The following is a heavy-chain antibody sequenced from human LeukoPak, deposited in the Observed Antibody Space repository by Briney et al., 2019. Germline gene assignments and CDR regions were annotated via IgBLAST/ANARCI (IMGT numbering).Heavy chain of an antibody. V-gene: IGHV7-4-1*02. D-gene: IGHD5-18*01. CDR1: GYTFTSYA. J-gene: IGHJ6*03. Sequence: ASVKVSCKASGYTFTSYAMNWVRQAPGQGLECMGWINTNTGNPTYAQGFTGRFVFSLDTSVSTAYLQISSLKAEDTAVYYCARNRIQLWSGYYYMDVWGKGTTVTVSS. CDR3: ARNRIQLWSGYYYMDV. CDR2: INTNTGNP.